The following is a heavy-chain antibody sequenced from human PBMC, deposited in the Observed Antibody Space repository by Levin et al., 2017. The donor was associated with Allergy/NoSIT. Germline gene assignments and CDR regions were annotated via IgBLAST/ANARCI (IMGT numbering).Heavy chain of an antibody. CDR1: GGSVSTYH. Sequence: SCTVSGGSVSTYHWTWIRQPPGKGLEWIGYIFYSGSPNYNPSLKSRVTISVDTSKSHFSLKLSSVTAADTAVYYCARSSGDHAFDIWGQGTLFTVSS. CDR2: IFYSGSP. V-gene: IGHV4-59*02. D-gene: IGHD7-27*01. CDR3: ARSSGDHAFDI. J-gene: IGHJ3*02.